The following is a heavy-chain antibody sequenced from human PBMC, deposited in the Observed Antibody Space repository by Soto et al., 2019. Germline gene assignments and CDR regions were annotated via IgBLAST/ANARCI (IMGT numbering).Heavy chain of an antibody. CDR1: CGSISSGGYS. J-gene: IGHJ5*02. D-gene: IGHD2-2*01. V-gene: IGHV4-30-2*01. CDR3: ARVPDR. CDR2: IYHSGST. Sequence: TPSLTRAVSCGSISSGGYSWSWIRQPPGKGLEWIGYIYHSGSTYYNPSLKSRVTISVDRSKNQFSLKLSSVTAADTAVYYCARVPDRWGQGTLVTVSS.